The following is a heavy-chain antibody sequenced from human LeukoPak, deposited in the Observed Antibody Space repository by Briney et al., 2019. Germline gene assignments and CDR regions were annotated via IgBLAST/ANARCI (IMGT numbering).Heavy chain of an antibody. D-gene: IGHD3-22*01. CDR3: ARQIGIVVDTDAFDI. V-gene: IGHV5-51*01. CDR1: GYSFTSYW. J-gene: IGHJ3*02. CDR2: IYPGDSDT. Sequence: KHGESLKISCKGSGYSFTSYWIGWVRQMPGKGLEWMGIIYPGDSDTRYSPSFQGQVTISADKSISTAYLQWSSLKASDTAMYYCARQIGIVVDTDAFDIWGQGTMVTVSS.